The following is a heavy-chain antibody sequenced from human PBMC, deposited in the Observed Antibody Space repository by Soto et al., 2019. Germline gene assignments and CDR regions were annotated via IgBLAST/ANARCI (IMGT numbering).Heavy chain of an antibody. CDR3: AREPESDNIVEGWFDP. Sequence: PGGSLRLSYAASGFTFSSYWMHWVRQAPGKGLVRVSRINSDVISTSYADSVNGRFTISRDNAKNTLYLQMNSLRAEYTAVYYCAREPESDNIVEGWFDPWGQGT. CDR1: GFTFSSYW. D-gene: IGHD2-15*01. V-gene: IGHV3-74*01. CDR2: INSDVIST. J-gene: IGHJ5*02.